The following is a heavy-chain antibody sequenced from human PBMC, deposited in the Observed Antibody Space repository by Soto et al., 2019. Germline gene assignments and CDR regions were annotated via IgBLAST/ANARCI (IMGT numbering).Heavy chain of an antibody. CDR1: GGSFSGYY. CDR3: ARYSSTWSKYLQH. J-gene: IGHJ1*01. V-gene: IGHV4-34*01. Sequence: VQLQQWGAGLLKTSETLSLTCAVYGGSFSGYYWSWIRQTPGKRLEWVGDINHGGSANYNPSLKSRVTFSLDLSKNQFSLKLNSVIAADTVVYYCARYSSTWSKYLQHWGRGSLVIVSS. CDR2: INHGGSA. D-gene: IGHD6-13*01.